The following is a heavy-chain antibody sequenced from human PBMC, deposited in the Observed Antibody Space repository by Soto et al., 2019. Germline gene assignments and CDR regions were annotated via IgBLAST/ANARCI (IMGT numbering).Heavy chain of an antibody. Sequence: QITLEESGPTLVKPTQTLTLTCTFSGFSLSTSGVGVGWIRQPPGEALEWLTLIYWDDDKRYSPSLKTRLTITTDTSKNQVVLTMTNMDPVDTATYYCARYYFGSGLYFFDYWGQGTLVTVSS. J-gene: IGHJ4*02. CDR1: GFSLSTSGVG. CDR3: ARYYFGSGLYFFDY. CDR2: IYWDDDK. D-gene: IGHD3-10*01. V-gene: IGHV2-5*02.